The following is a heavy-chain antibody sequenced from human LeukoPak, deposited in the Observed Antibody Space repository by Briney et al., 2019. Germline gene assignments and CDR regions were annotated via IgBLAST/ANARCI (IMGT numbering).Heavy chain of an antibody. CDR3: AKLAGHVFYDSSAFWNRDY. V-gene: IGHV3-30*18. Sequence: PGGSLRLSCAASGFSFSTYGMYWVRQAPGKGLEWVALILYDGSNEYYADSVKGRFTISKDNSKNTLYLQMNSLRNEDTAVYYCAKLAGHVFYDSSAFWNRDYWGQGTLVTVSS. CDR2: ILYDGSNE. J-gene: IGHJ4*02. D-gene: IGHD3-22*01. CDR1: GFSFSTYG.